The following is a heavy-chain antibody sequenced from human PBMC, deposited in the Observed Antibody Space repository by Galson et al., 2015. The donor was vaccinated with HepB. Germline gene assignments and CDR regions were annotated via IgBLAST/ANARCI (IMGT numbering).Heavy chain of an antibody. V-gene: IGHV1-18*04. CDR1: GYTFTSHT. CDR3: ARDLSLDY. Sequence: SVKVSCKAFGYTFTSHTFSWVRQAPGQGLEWMGWISAYNGNTKYAQKFQDRVNITTDTSASTAYMELRSLRSDDTAVYYCARDLSLDYWGQGTLFTVSS. CDR2: ISAYNGNT. D-gene: IGHD3-3*02. J-gene: IGHJ4*02.